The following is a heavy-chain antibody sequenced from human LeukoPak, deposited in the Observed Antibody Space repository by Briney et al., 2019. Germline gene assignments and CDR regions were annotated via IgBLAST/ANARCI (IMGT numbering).Heavy chain of an antibody. Sequence: GGSLRLSCAASGFTFSRYSMNWVRQAPGKGLEWVSSISSSSSYIYYADSVKGRFTISRDNAKNSLYLQMNSLRAEDTAVYYCARVYITGTTDYYYYGMDVWGQGTTVTVSS. J-gene: IGHJ6*02. CDR1: GFTFSRYS. D-gene: IGHD1-20*01. V-gene: IGHV3-21*01. CDR3: ARVYITGTTDYYYYGMDV. CDR2: ISSSSSYI.